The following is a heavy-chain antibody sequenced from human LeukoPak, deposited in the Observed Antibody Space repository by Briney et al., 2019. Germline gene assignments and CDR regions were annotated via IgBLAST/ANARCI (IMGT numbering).Heavy chain of an antibody. D-gene: IGHD3-22*01. CDR3: AKAISGRGWLVDY. V-gene: IGHV3-30-3*01. CDR1: GFTFSSYA. CDR2: ISYDGSNK. Sequence: GGSLRLSCAASGFTFSSYAIHWVRQAPGKGLEWVALISYDGSNKDYADSVKGRFTISRGNSRSTQYLQMNSLRAEDTALYYCAKAISGRGWLVDYWGQGTLVTVSS. J-gene: IGHJ4*02.